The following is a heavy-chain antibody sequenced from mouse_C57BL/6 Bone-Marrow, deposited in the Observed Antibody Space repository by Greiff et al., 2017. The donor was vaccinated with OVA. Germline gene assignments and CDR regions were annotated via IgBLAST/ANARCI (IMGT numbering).Heavy chain of an antibody. CDR3: ARRGELRAMDY. V-gene: IGHV5-6*02. Sequence: DVKLVESGGDLVKPGGSLKLSCAASGFTFSSYGMSWVRQTPDKRLEWVATISSGGSYTYYPDSVKGRFTISRDNAKNTLYLQMSSLKSEDTAMYYCARRGELRAMDYWGQGTSVTVSS. J-gene: IGHJ4*01. CDR2: ISSGGSYT. D-gene: IGHD1-1*01. CDR1: GFTFSSYG.